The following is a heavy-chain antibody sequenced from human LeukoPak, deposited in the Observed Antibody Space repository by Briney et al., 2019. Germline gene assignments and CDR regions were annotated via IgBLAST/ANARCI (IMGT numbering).Heavy chain of an antibody. J-gene: IGHJ4*02. Sequence: GGSLRLSCAASGFTFSSYWMSWVRQAPGKGLEWVANIKEDGSEKYYVDSVKGRFTISRDNAKNSLYLQMNSLRAEDTAVYYRARDAGSGWAFDYWGQGTLVTVSS. V-gene: IGHV3-7*01. CDR1: GFTFSSYW. D-gene: IGHD6-19*01. CDR3: ARDAGSGWAFDY. CDR2: IKEDGSEK.